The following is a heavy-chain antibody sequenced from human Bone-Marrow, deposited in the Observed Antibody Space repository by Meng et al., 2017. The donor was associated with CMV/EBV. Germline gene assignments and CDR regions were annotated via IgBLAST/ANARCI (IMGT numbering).Heavy chain of an antibody. CDR2: ISGSGGST. CDR1: GFTFRSYA. J-gene: IGHJ3*02. Sequence: GESLKISCAASGFTFRSYAMTYVRQAPGKGLEWVSTISGSGGSTYYADSVKGRFTISRDNSKNTLYLQMNSLRAEDTAVYYCAKGPVPAAIFSAFDIWGQGTMVTVSS. D-gene: IGHD2-2*01. V-gene: IGHV3-23*01. CDR3: AKGPVPAAIFSAFDI.